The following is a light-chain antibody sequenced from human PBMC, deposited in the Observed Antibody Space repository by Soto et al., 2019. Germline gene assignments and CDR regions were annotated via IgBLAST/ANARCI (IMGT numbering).Light chain of an antibody. CDR3: QQFNSWPRGT. V-gene: IGKV3-15*01. J-gene: IGKJ1*01. Sequence: EIVMTQSPATLSVSPGERATLSCRASQSINNNLAWYQLKPGQAPRLLVHDASTRATGVPARFSGSGSGTDFTLTISSLQSEDFAVYYCQQFNSWPRGTFGQGTKVEVK. CDR1: QSINNN. CDR2: DAS.